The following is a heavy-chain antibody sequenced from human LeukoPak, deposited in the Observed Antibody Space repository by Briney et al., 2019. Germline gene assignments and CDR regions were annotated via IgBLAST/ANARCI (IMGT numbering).Heavy chain of an antibody. D-gene: IGHD5-18*01. CDR3: ARDLGYSYGGGMDV. Sequence: ASVKICCKASEYTFYSYYMQWMRQAPGLGLEWMGIINPSGGSTSYAQKFQGRVTMTRDTSTSTVYMELSSLRSEDTAVYYCARDLGYSYGGGMDVWGQGTTVTVSS. J-gene: IGHJ6*02. CDR1: EYTFYSYY. CDR2: INPSGGST. V-gene: IGHV1-46*02.